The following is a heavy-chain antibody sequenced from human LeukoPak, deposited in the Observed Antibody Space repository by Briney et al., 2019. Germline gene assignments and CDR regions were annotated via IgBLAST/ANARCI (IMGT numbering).Heavy chain of an antibody. J-gene: IGHJ4*02. CDR3: AREAVLDYYGSGREPYFDY. Sequence: SETLSLTCTVSGGSITSGDYYWSWIRRSPGNGLEWIGYIYYSGRTYYNPSLKSRVTISVDTSKNQFSLNLTSVTAADTAVYYCAREAVLDYYGSGREPYFDYWGQGALVTVSS. CDR1: GGSITSGDYY. D-gene: IGHD3-10*01. V-gene: IGHV4-30-4*01. CDR2: IYYSGRT.